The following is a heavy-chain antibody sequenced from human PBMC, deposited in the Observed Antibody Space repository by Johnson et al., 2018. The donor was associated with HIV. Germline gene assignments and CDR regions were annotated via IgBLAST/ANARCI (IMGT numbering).Heavy chain of an antibody. Sequence: QVHLVESGGGVVQPGRSLRLSCAASGFTFSSYAMHWVRQAPGKGLEWVAVISYDGSNKYYADSVKGRFTISRDNSKNTLYLQMNSVRAEDTAVYYCARGLGSRSAFDIWGQGTMVTVSS. V-gene: IGHV3-30*14. CDR3: ARGLGSRSAFDI. D-gene: IGHD2-2*01. CDR1: GFTFSSYA. J-gene: IGHJ3*02. CDR2: ISYDGSNK.